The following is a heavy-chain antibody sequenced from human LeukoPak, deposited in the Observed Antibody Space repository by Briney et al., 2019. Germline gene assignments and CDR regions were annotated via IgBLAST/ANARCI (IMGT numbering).Heavy chain of an antibody. D-gene: IGHD3-22*01. CDR1: GGSISSYY. V-gene: IGHV4-59*01. Sequence: SETLSLTCTVSGGSISSYYWSWIRQPPGKGLEWIGYIYYSGSTNYNPSLKSRVTISVDTSKNQFSLKLSSVTAADTAVYYCARATRAYYYDSSGYSAFDYWGQGTLVTVSS. CDR2: IYYSGST. CDR3: ARATRAYYYDSSGYSAFDY. J-gene: IGHJ4*02.